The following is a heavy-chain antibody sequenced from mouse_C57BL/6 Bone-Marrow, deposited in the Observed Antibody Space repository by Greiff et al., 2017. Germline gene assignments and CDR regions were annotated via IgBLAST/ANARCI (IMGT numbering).Heavy chain of an antibody. Sequence: EVQVVESGGGLVKPGGSLKLSCAASGFTFSSYTMSWVRQTPEKRLQWGAAISGGGGNTYYPDSVKGRFTISRDKDKNILYLQMSSLRSEDTALYYCSRQVTTVLATKYFDVWGTGTTVTVSS. CDR2: ISGGGGNT. CDR1: GFTFSSYT. V-gene: IGHV5-9*01. D-gene: IGHD1-1*01. J-gene: IGHJ1*03. CDR3: SRQVTTVLATKYFDV.